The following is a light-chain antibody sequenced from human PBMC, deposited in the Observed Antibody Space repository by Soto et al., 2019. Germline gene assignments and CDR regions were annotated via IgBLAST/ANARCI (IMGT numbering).Light chain of an antibody. CDR3: SSYRASSTVYV. Sequence: QSVLTQPASVSGSPGQSITISCTGTSSDVGGYNYVSWYQQHPGQAPKLMIYDVGNRPSGVSNRFSGSKSGNTASLTISGLQAEDEADYYCSSYRASSTVYVFGTGTKLTVL. CDR1: SSDVGGYNY. J-gene: IGLJ1*01. V-gene: IGLV2-14*03. CDR2: DVG.